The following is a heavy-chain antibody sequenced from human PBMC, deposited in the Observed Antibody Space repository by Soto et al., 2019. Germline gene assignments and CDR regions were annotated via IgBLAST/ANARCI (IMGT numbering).Heavy chain of an antibody. Sequence: ASVKVSCKTSGYTFTSYAMHWVRQAPGQRLEWMGWINAGNGNTKYSQKFQGRVTITRDTSASTAYMELSSLRSEDTAVYYCARDTLYDSSGYYYVGYNWFDPWGQGTLVTVSS. CDR1: GYTFTSYA. J-gene: IGHJ5*02. V-gene: IGHV1-3*01. D-gene: IGHD3-22*01. CDR3: ARDTLYDSSGYYYVGYNWFDP. CDR2: INAGNGNT.